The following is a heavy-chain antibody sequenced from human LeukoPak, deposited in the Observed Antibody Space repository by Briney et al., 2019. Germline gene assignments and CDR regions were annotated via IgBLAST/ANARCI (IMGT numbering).Heavy chain of an antibody. CDR3: ARDLNTPEGYYMDV. CDR2: IIPIFGTA. Sequence: SVNVSCKASGRTFSSYAISWLRQAPGQGLEWMGGIIPIFGTANYAQKFQGRVTITTDESTSTAYMELSSLRSEDTAVYYCARDLNTPEGYYMDVWGKGTTVTVSS. J-gene: IGHJ6*03. V-gene: IGHV1-69*05. D-gene: IGHD2/OR15-2a*01. CDR1: GRTFSSYA.